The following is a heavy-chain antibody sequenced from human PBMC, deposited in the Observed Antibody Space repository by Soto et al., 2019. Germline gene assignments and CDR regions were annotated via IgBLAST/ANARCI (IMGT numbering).Heavy chain of an antibody. CDR3: AREHQWLVPTDY. D-gene: IGHD6-19*01. Sequence: EVQLVESGGGLVKPGGSLRLSCAASGFTFSSYSMNWVRQAPGKGLEWVSSISSSSSYIYYADSVNGRFTISRDNAKNSLYLQMNSRRAEDTAVYYCAREHQWLVPTDYWGQGTMVTVSS. CDR2: ISSSSSYI. CDR1: GFTFSSYS. V-gene: IGHV3-21*01. J-gene: IGHJ4*02.